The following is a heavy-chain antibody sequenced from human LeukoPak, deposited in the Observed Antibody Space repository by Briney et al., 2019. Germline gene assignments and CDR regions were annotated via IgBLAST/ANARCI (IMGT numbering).Heavy chain of an antibody. J-gene: IGHJ4*02. Sequence: GASVKVSCKVSGYTLTELSMHWVRQAPGKGLEWMGGFDPEDGETIYAQGFQGRVTITRDTSASTAYMELSSLRSEDTAVYYCANPRYDSSGYYYVDWGQGTLVTVSS. CDR1: GYTLTELS. CDR3: ANPRYDSSGYYYVD. D-gene: IGHD3-22*01. CDR2: FDPEDGET. V-gene: IGHV1-24*01.